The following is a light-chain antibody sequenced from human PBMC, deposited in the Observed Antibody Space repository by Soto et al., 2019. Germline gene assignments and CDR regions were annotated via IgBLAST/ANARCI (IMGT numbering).Light chain of an antibody. J-gene: IGKJ4*01. CDR1: QSISIW. Sequence: DIQMTQSPSTLSASLGDRVTITCRARQSISIWLAWYQQKPGKAPKLLIYDASTLASGVPSRFSGSGYGTEFTLTISSLQPDDFATYYCQQDNHFFGGGTRVEIK. V-gene: IGKV1-5*01. CDR3: QQDNHF. CDR2: DAS.